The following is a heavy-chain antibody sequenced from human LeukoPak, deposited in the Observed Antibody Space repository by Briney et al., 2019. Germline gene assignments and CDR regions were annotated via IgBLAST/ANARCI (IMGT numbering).Heavy chain of an antibody. CDR1: GFTFSDYY. J-gene: IGHJ4*02. CDR3: ARAVSAELEMATTWDY. D-gene: IGHD5-24*01. CDR2: ISSSGSTI. V-gene: IGHV3-11*04. Sequence: GGSLRLSCAASGFTFSDYYMSWIRQAPGKGLEWVSYISSSGSTIYYADSVKGRFTISRDNAKNSLYLQMNSLRAEDTAVYYCARAVSAELEMATTWDYWGQGTLVTVSS.